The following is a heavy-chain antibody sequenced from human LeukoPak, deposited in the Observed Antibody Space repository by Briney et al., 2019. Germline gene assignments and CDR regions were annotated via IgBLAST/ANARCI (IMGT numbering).Heavy chain of an antibody. J-gene: IGHJ4*02. D-gene: IGHD3-22*01. CDR1: GYTFTSYD. CDR2: MNPNSCNT. V-gene: IGHV1-8*01. Sequence: GASVKVSCKASGYTFTSYDINWVRQATGQGLEWMGWMNPNSCNTGYAQKFQGRVTMTRNTSISTAYMELSSLRSEDTAVYYCARGIRRGSGYPLAYWGQGTLVTVSS. CDR3: ARGIRRGSGYPLAY.